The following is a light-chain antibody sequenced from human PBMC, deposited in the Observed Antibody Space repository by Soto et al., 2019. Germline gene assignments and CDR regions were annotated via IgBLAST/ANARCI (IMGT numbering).Light chain of an antibody. CDR1: QGTSSW. Sequence: DSQITQSPSSLSASVGDRVTITCRASQGTSSWLAWYQQTPGKAPKLLIYAASSLPSGVPSRFSGSGSGTDFTLTITSLQSEDFATYYCQHCLSALTLGGGTKVDTK. CDR2: AAS. CDR3: QHCLSALT. V-gene: IGKV1-12*01. J-gene: IGKJ4*01.